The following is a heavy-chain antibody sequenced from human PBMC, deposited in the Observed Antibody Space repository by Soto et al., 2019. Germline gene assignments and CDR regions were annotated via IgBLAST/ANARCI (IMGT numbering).Heavy chain of an antibody. CDR3: ARRGIAARPDYVYYYYYGMDV. D-gene: IGHD6-6*01. CDR1: GFTFSSYA. CDR2: ISYDGSNK. V-gene: IGHV3-30-3*01. J-gene: IGHJ6*02. Sequence: PGGSLRLSCAASGFTFSSYAMHWVRQAPGKGLEWVAVISYDGSNKYYADSVKGRFTISRDNSKNTLYLQMNSLRAEDTAVYYCARRGIAARPDYVYYYYYGMDVWGQGTTVTVSS.